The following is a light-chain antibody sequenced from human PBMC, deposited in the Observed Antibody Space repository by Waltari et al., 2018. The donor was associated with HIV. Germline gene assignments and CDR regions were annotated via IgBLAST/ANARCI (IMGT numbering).Light chain of an antibody. Sequence: QSDLTQPASVSGSPGQSITISCTGTSSDVGGYNYVSWYQQHSGKAPKLMIYEVRNRPSGVSNRFSGSKSGNTASLTISGLQAEDEAYYYCSSYTGTSTHVVFGGGTKLTVL. CDR3: SSYTGTSTHVV. CDR1: SSDVGGYNY. V-gene: IGLV2-14*01. J-gene: IGLJ2*01. CDR2: EVR.